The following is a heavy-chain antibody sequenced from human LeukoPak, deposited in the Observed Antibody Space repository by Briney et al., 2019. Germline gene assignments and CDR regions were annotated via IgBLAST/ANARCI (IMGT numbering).Heavy chain of an antibody. Sequence: SETLSLTCTVSGGSISSYYWSWIRQPPGKGLEWIGYIYYSGSTNYNPSLKSRVTISVDTSKNQFSLKLSSVTAADTAVYYCARAMTRLTYHDFWSGYADAFDIWGQGTMVTVSS. CDR2: IYYSGST. J-gene: IGHJ3*02. D-gene: IGHD3-3*01. CDR1: GGSISSYY. CDR3: ARAMTRLTYHDFWSGYADAFDI. V-gene: IGHV4-59*08.